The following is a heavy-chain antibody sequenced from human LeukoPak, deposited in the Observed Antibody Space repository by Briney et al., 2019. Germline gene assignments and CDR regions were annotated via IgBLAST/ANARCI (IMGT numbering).Heavy chain of an antibody. CDR1: GYSISSSNW. CDR2: IYYSGST. Sequence: SETLSLTCAVSGYSISSSNWWGWIRQPPGKGLEWIGYIYYSGSTYYNPSLKSRVTMSVDTSKNQFSLKLSSVTAVDTAVYYCARIYDSSGYPDYFDYWGQGTLVTVSS. J-gene: IGHJ4*02. CDR3: ARIYDSSGYPDYFDY. V-gene: IGHV4-28*01. D-gene: IGHD3-22*01.